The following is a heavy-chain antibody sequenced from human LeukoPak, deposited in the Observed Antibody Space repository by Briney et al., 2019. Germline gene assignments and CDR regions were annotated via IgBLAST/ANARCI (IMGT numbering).Heavy chain of an antibody. CDR3: ARAAYYYDSSGYSIGLFDY. V-gene: IGHV1-18*01. D-gene: IGHD3-22*01. J-gene: IGHJ4*02. CDR2: ISAYNGST. Sequence: ASVEVSCKASGYTFTSYGISWVRQAPGQGLEWMGWISAYNGSTNYAQKLQGRVTMTTDTSTNTAYMELRSLRSDDTAVYYCARAAYYYDSSGYSIGLFDYWGQGTLVTVSS. CDR1: GYTFTSYG.